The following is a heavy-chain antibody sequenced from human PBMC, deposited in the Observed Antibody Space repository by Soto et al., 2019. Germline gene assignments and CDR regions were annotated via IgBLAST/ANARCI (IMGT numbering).Heavy chain of an antibody. D-gene: IGHD3-10*01. Sequence: GGSLRLSCAACGFTYNSYDMIWVRQVTGKGLEWIASMGGAGAREYSGSVKGRFIISRDNAKNSLYLQMDSLRVADTGVYYCTRATFGVGMDLWGHGTPVTVAS. CDR2: MGGAGAR. V-gene: IGHV3-13*01. CDR1: GFTYNSYD. CDR3: TRATFGVGMDL. J-gene: IGHJ6*02.